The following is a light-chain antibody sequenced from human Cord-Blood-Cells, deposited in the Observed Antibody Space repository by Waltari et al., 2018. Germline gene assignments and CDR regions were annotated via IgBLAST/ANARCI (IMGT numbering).Light chain of an antibody. J-gene: IGLJ1*01. CDR1: SSAVGSYNL. V-gene: IGLV2-23*02. Sequence: QSALTQPASVSGSPGQSITISCTGTSSAVGSYNLSSCYQQHPGKAPKLMIYEVSKRPSGVSNRFSGSKSGNTASLTISGLQAEDEADYYCCSYAGSSTYVFGTGTKVTVL. CDR2: EVS. CDR3: CSYAGSSTYV.